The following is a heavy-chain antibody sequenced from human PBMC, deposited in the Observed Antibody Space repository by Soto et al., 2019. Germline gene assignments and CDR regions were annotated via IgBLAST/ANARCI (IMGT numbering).Heavy chain of an antibody. V-gene: IGHV3-33*01. Sequence: QVQLVESGGGVVQPGRSLRLSCAASGFTFSSYGMHWVRQAPGKGLEWVAVIWYDGSNKYYADSVKGRFTISRDNSKNTLYLQMNSLRAEDTAVYYCARVGSGDSSGYYPPHYGMDVWGQGTTVTVSS. CDR2: IWYDGSNK. D-gene: IGHD3-22*01. CDR3: ARVGSGDSSGYYPPHYGMDV. J-gene: IGHJ6*02. CDR1: GFTFSSYG.